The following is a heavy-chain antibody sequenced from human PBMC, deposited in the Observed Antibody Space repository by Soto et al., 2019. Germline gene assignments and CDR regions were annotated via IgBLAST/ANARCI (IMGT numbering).Heavy chain of an antibody. CDR3: ARGVSSAWYHYFDY. Sequence: RASVKVSCKSSRYTPDSTDHNSERQDPGQGLEWMGSISTSGGSTSYGQNCQGRVTMTRDTSTSTVYMELSSLRSEDTAVYYCARGVSSAWYHYFDYWGQGTLVTVSS. J-gene: IGHJ4*02. D-gene: IGHD6-19*01. V-gene: IGHV1-46*02. CDR1: RYTPDSTD. CDR2: ISTSGGST.